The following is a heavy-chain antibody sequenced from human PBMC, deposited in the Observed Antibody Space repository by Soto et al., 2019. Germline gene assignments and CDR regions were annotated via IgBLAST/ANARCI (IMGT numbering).Heavy chain of an antibody. J-gene: IGHJ4*02. Sequence: PSETLSLTCAVSGGSISSGGYSWSWIRQPPGKGLEWIGYIYHSGSTYYNPSLKSRVTISVDRSKNQFSLKLSSVTAADTAAYYCARMASRLRKSFFDYWGQGTLVTVSS. V-gene: IGHV4-30-2*01. CDR1: GGSISSGGYS. CDR2: IYHSGST. CDR3: ARMASRLRKSFFDY. D-gene: IGHD4-17*01.